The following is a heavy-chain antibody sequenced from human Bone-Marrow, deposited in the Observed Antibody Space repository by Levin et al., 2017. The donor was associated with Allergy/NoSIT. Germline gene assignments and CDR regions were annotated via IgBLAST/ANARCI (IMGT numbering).Heavy chain of an antibody. V-gene: IGHV4-34*01. CDR1: GESSNTYY. D-gene: IGHD6-19*01. CDR3: ARLCKQWLVPSDL. CDR2: INHRGGT. J-gene: IGHJ4*02. Sequence: PSETLSLTCAVSGESSNTYYWTWIRQPPGKGLEWIGEINHRGGTAYSSSLKSRVTISIDTSKNQFFLNLTSVTAADTAVYYCARLCKQWLVPSDLWGQGTLVTVSS.